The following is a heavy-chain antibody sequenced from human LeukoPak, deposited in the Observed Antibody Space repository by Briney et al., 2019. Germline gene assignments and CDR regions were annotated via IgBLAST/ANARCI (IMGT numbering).Heavy chain of an antibody. D-gene: IGHD1-26*01. Sequence: PGGSLRLSCAASGFTFSSYAMHWVRQAPGKGLEWVAVISYDGSNKYYADSVKGRFTISRDNSKNTLYLQMNSLRAEDTAVYYCARDGGFSGSYASYWGQGTLVTVSS. J-gene: IGHJ4*02. V-gene: IGHV3-30*04. CDR1: GFTFSSYA. CDR2: ISYDGSNK. CDR3: ARDGGFSGSYASY.